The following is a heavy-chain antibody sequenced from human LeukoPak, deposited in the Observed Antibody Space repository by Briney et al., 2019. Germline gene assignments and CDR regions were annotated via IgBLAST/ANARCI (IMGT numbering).Heavy chain of an antibody. CDR2: IIPIFGTA. Sequence: EASVKVSCKASGGTFSSYAISWVRQAPGQGLEWMGGIIPIFGTANYAQKFQGRVTFTADESTSTAYMELSSLRSEDTAVYYCAREPRNSNWFDPWGQGTLVTVSS. CDR3: AREPRNSNWFDP. CDR1: GGTFSSYA. V-gene: IGHV1-69*13. J-gene: IGHJ5*02. D-gene: IGHD1-14*01.